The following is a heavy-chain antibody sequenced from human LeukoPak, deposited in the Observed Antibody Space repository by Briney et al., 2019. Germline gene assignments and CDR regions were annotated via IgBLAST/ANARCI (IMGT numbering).Heavy chain of an antibody. CDR2: IYYSGST. D-gene: IGHD3-3*01. V-gene: IGHV4-59*01. CDR1: GGSFSGYY. Sequence: SETLSLTCAVYGGSFSGYYWSWIRQPPGKGLEWIGYIYYSGSTNYNPSLKSRVTISVDTSRNQFSLKLSSVTAADMAVYYCARAFDFWSDSVFDPWGQGTLVTVSS. CDR3: ARAFDFWSDSVFDP. J-gene: IGHJ5*02.